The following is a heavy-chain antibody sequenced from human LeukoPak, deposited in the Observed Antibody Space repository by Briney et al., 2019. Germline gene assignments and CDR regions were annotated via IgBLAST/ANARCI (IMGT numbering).Heavy chain of an antibody. CDR2: ISYDGSNK. J-gene: IGHJ6*03. CDR1: GFTFSSYA. Sequence: GRSLRLSCAASGFTFSSYAMHWVRQAPGKGLEWVAVISYDGSNKYYADSVKGRFTISRDNSKNTLCLQMNSLRAEDTAVYYCARDSGRAYYYYMDVWGKGTTVTVSS. CDR3: ARDSGRAYYYYMDV. D-gene: IGHD2-15*01. V-gene: IGHV3-30*04.